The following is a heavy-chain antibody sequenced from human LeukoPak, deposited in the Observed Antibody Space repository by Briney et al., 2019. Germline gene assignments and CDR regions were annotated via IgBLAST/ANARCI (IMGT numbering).Heavy chain of an antibody. D-gene: IGHD3-3*01. Sequence: SETLSLTCAVSGGSLGDYYWSWIRQPPGKGLEWIGEINHSGSAKYNPSLKSRVSISVDTSKNQFSLDLTSVTAADRAVYYCARGRGDFSSGYYTGGFYYFDNWGQGTLVTVSS. CDR2: INHSGSA. J-gene: IGHJ4*02. CDR1: GGSLGDYY. V-gene: IGHV4-34*01. CDR3: ARGRGDFSSGYYTGGFYYFDN.